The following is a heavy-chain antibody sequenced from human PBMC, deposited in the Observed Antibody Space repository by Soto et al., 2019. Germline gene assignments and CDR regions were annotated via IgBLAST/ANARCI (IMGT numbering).Heavy chain of an antibody. CDR3: ARGVGSSPPRY. CDR2: IYASGSP. D-gene: IGHD1-26*01. J-gene: IGHJ4*02. V-gene: IGHV4-59*01. CDR1: GGSISVYY. Sequence: PSETLSLTCTISGGSISVYYWSWVWQPPGHELEWIGYIYASGSPYYNPSLRSRVTISADTSKNQISLKLTSPTAADTAVYYCARGVGSSPPRYWGRGTLVTVSS.